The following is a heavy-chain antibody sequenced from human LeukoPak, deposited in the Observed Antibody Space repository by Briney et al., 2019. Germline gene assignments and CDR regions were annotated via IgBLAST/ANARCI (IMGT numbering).Heavy chain of an antibody. CDR1: GFTFSSYS. D-gene: IGHD2-21*02. CDR3: ARQRNTYCGGDCPAGYYYMDV. V-gene: IGHV3-48*01. Sequence: GGSLRLSCAASGFTFSSYSMNWVRQAPGKGLEWVSYISSSSSTIYYADSVKGRFTISRDNSKNTLYLQMNSLRAEDTAVYYCARQRNTYCGGDCPAGYYYMDVWGKGTTVTISS. CDR2: ISSSSSTI. J-gene: IGHJ6*03.